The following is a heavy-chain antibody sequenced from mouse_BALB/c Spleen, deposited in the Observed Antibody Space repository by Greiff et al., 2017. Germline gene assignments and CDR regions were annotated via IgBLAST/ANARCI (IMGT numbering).Heavy chain of an antibody. D-gene: IGHD2-1*01. CDR2: ISSGGSYT. J-gene: IGHJ4*01. CDR1: GFTFSSYA. Sequence: EVHLVESGGGLVKPGGSLKLSCAASGFTFSSYAMSWVRQSPEKRLEWVAEISSGGSYTYYPDTVTGRITISRDNAKNTLYLEMSSLRSEDTAMYYCARDGNYYAMDYWGQGTSVTVSS. V-gene: IGHV5-9-4*01. CDR3: ARDGNYYAMDY.